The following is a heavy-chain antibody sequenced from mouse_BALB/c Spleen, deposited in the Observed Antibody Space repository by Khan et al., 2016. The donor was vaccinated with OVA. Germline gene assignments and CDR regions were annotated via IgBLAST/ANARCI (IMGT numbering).Heavy chain of an antibody. CDR1: GYSITSGYS. CDR3: AKGDYDGFAY. J-gene: IGHJ3*01. D-gene: IGHD2-4*01. V-gene: IGHV3-1*02. CDR2: IHYSVST. Sequence: EVQLQESGPDLVKPSQSLSLTCTVTGYSITSGYSWHWIRQFPGNKLEWMGYIHYSVSTNYNPSLKSRISITRDTSKNQFFLQLRSVTTEDTATYYCAKGDYDGFAYWGQGTLVTVSA.